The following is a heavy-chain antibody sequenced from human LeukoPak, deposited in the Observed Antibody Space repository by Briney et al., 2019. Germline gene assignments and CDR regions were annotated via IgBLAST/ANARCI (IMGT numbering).Heavy chain of an antibody. Sequence: PSETLSLTCAVSGGSISGYHWSWIRQPPGKGLEWIGYIYYSGSTNYNPSLKSRVTISLDTSKNQFSLKLRSVTAADTAVYYCARGRTLFCSSTSCPRRWFDPWGQGTLVTVSS. D-gene: IGHD2-2*01. J-gene: IGHJ5*02. CDR3: ARGRTLFCSSTSCPRRWFDP. CDR2: IYYSGST. CDR1: GGSISGYH. V-gene: IGHV4-59*12.